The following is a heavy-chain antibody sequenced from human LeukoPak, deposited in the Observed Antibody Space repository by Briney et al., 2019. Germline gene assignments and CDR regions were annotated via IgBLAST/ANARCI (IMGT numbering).Heavy chain of an antibody. J-gene: IGHJ6*03. V-gene: IGHV4-39*07. D-gene: IGHD3-3*01. CDR3: ARGCPHYDFWSGYYLTYYYYYMDV. Sequence: SETLSLTCTVSGGSISSSSYYWGWIRQPPGKGLEWIGSIYYSGSTYYNPSLKSRVTISVDTSKNQFSLKLSSVTAADTAVYYCARGCPHYDFWSGYYLTYYYYYMDVWGKGTTVTVSS. CDR2: IYYSGST. CDR1: GGSISSSSYY.